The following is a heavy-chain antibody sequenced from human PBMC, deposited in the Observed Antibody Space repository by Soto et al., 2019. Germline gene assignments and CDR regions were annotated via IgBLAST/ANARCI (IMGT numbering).Heavy chain of an antibody. J-gene: IGHJ4*02. Sequence: PGESLKISCKGPGYSFTSYWIGWVRQMPGKGLEWMGIIYPGDSDTRYSPSFQGQVTISADKSISTAYLQWSSLKASDTAMYYCARASYDSSGYYYVQLDYWGQGTLVTVSS. CDR2: IYPGDSDT. CDR3: ARASYDSSGYYYVQLDY. V-gene: IGHV5-51*01. D-gene: IGHD3-22*01. CDR1: GYSFTSYW.